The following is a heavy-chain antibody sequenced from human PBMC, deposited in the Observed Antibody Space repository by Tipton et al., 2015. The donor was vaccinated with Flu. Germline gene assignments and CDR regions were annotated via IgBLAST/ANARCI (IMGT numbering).Heavy chain of an antibody. J-gene: IGHJ3*01. CDR3: ARGIASAAST. V-gene: IGHV3-7*03. CDR2: ISQDGSAK. CDR1: GFSFSNYW. D-gene: IGHD2-2*01. Sequence: GSLRLSCAASGFSFSNYWMSWLRQAPRKGLEWVAHISQDGSAKYYVDSVKGRFTISRDNAKNSVYLQMSSLRGEDMAVYYCARGIASAASTWGQGTMVTVSS.